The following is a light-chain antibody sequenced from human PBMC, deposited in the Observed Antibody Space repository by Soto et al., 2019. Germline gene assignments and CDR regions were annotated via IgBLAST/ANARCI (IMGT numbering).Light chain of an antibody. J-gene: IGKJ1*01. V-gene: IGKV3-11*01. CDR3: QQRSNWPRT. CDR2: DAS. Sequence: EIVLTQAPATPSLSPGERATLSCRASQSVSSYLAWYQQKPGQAPRLLIYDASNRATGIPARFSGRGSGTDFTLTISSLEPVDFAVYYCQQRSNWPRTFGQGTKVEIK. CDR1: QSVSSY.